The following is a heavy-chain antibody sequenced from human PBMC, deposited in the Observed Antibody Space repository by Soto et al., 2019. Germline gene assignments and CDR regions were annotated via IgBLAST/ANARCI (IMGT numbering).Heavy chain of an antibody. V-gene: IGHV3-23*01. Sequence: GGSLRLSCSASGFTFSSYAMSWVRQAPGKGLEWVSAISGSGGSTYYADSVKGRFTISRDNSKNTLYLQMNSLRAEDTAVYYCAKDLAGSDAFDIWGQGTMVTVSS. D-gene: IGHD6-19*01. CDR2: ISGSGGST. CDR1: GFTFSSYA. CDR3: AKDLAGSDAFDI. J-gene: IGHJ3*02.